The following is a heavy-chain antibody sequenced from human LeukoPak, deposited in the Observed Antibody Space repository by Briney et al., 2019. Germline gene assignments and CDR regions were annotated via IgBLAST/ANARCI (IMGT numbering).Heavy chain of an antibody. Sequence: PGGSLRLSCAASGFTLSNYWMSWVRQAPGKGLEWVANIKQDGSEKYYVDSVKGRFTISGDNAKNSLYLQMNSLRAEDTAVYYCARDPTIFGVVIVPDYWGQGTLVTVSS. V-gene: IGHV3-7*01. D-gene: IGHD3-3*01. CDR2: IKQDGSEK. CDR1: GFTLSNYW. J-gene: IGHJ4*02. CDR3: ARDPTIFGVVIVPDY.